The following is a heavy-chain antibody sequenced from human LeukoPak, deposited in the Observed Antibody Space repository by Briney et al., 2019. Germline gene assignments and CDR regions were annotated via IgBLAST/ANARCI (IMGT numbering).Heavy chain of an antibody. V-gene: IGHV4-39*01. D-gene: IGHD1-26*01. CDR3: ARHKRQIVGATHFDY. CDR1: GGSISSSSYY. CDR2: IYYSGST. J-gene: IGHJ4*02. Sequence: PSETLSLTCTVSGGSISSSSYYWGWIRQPPGKELEWIGSIYYSGSTYYNPSLKSRVTISVDTSKNQFSLKLSSVTAADTAEYYCARHKRQIVGATHFDYWGQGTLVTVSP.